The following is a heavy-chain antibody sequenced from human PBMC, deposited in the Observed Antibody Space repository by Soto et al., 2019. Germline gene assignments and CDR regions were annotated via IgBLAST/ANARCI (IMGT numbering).Heavy chain of an antibody. V-gene: IGHV3-23*01. CDR2: ISGSGGST. CDR1: GFTFSSYA. J-gene: IGHJ6*02. CDR3: AKDLTYYYDSSGYGDGMDV. D-gene: IGHD3-22*01. Sequence: EVQLLESGGGLVQTGGSLRLSCAASGFTFSSYAMSWVRQAPGKGLEWVSAISGSGGSTYYADSVKGRFTISRDNSKNTLYLQMNSLRAEDTAVYYCAKDLTYYYDSSGYGDGMDVWGHGTTVTVSS.